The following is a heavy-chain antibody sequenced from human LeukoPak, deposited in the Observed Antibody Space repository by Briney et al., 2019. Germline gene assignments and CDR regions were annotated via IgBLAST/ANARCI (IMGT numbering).Heavy chain of an antibody. CDR3: AKPELQWELHCLDV. J-gene: IGHJ6*02. D-gene: IGHD1-26*01. Sequence: GGSLRLSCAASGFTFSSYAMSWVRQAPGKGLEWVSAISGSGGSTYYADSVKGRFTISRDNAKNTLYLQMNSLRAEDTAVYYCAKPELQWELHCLDVWGQGTTVTVSS. CDR2: ISGSGGST. CDR1: GFTFSSYA. V-gene: IGHV3-23*01.